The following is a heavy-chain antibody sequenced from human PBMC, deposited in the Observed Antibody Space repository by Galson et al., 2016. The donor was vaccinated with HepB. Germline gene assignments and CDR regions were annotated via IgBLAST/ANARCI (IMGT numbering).Heavy chain of an antibody. CDR3: ARGRGIGGFDL. CDR2: FNPSGGSP. Sequence: SVKVSCKASGYTFTNYYMHWVRQAPGQGLEWMGMFNPSGGSPSHAQKFQGRVTMASDTSTSTVHLELSNLRSEDTALYYCARGRGIGGFDLWGQGTLVTVSS. J-gene: IGHJ4*02. D-gene: IGHD3-10*01. V-gene: IGHV1-46*01. CDR1: GYTFTNYY.